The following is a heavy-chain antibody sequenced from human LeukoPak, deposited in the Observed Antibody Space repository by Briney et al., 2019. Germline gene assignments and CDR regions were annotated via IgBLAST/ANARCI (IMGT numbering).Heavy chain of an antibody. V-gene: IGHV4-4*07. J-gene: IGHJ3*02. CDR2: IYTSGST. D-gene: IGHD6-19*01. Sequence: SETLSLTFTVSGGSISSFYWSWIRQPAGKGLEWIGRIYTSGSTNYNPSLKSRVTMSVDTSKNQFSLKLSSVTAADTAVYYCARAASYTSGWYDAFDIWGQGTMVTVSS. CDR1: GGSISSFY. CDR3: ARAASYTSGWYDAFDI.